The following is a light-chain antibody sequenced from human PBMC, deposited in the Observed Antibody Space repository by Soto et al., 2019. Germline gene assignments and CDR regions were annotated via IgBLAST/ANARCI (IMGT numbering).Light chain of an antibody. CDR1: QSVRNNY. CDR3: QQYCSTPDS. CDR2: GAY. Sequence: EIVVTQSPGTLSLSPEERATLSCTASQSVRNNYLAWYQQKPGQAPRLLINGAYSRATGIPGRFSGSMSGTDFTPSLTSRERADFAVDNCQQYCSTPDSFGGGTK. J-gene: IGKJ4*01. V-gene: IGKV3-20*01.